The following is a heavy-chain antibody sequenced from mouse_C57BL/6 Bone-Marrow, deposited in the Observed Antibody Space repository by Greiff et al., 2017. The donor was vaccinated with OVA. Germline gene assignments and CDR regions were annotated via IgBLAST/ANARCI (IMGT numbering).Heavy chain of an antibody. CDR2: INPYNGGT. Sequence: EVQLQQSGPVLVKPGASVKMSCKASGYTFTDYYMNWVKQSHGKSLEWIGVINPYNGGTSYNQKFKGKATLTVDKSSSTAYMELNSLTSEDAAVYYCARVTTVVACGYYAMDYWGQGTSVTVSS. CDR1: GYTFTDYY. J-gene: IGHJ4*01. V-gene: IGHV1-19*01. CDR3: ARVTTVVACGYYAMDY. D-gene: IGHD1-1*01.